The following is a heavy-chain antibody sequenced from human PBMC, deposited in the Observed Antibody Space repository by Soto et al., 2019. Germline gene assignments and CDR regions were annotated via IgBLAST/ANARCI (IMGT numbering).Heavy chain of an antibody. CDR2: ITPGGAT. Sequence: DVPLLESGGGLVQPGGSLRLSCAASGFTFGSYAMSWVRQAPGKGLEWVSTITPGGATYYAESVKGRFTISRDNSKNTLYLQMSSLRVEDTAVYYCAKRPQGSPGKYYFDYWGQGNLVTVSS. CDR1: GFTFGSYA. D-gene: IGHD1-26*01. J-gene: IGHJ4*02. CDR3: AKRPQGSPGKYYFDY. V-gene: IGHV3-23*01.